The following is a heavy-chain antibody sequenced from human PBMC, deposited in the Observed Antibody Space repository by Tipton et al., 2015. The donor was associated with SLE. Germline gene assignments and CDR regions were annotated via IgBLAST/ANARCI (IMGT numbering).Heavy chain of an antibody. D-gene: IGHD6-19*01. V-gene: IGHV3-66*01. CDR1: GFTVGNSY. J-gene: IGHJ4*02. Sequence: SLRLSCAASGFTVGNSYMSWVRQAPGGGLEWVSIVYAGGNTYYADSVKGRFTISRDNSKNTLYLQMDSLRVEDTAVYYCAKPLRAMAGELHSWGQGTLVTVSS. CDR2: VYAGGNT. CDR3: AKPLRAMAGELHS.